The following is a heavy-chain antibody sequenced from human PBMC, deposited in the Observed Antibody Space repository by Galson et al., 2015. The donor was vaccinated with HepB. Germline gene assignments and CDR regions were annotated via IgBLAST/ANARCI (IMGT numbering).Heavy chain of an antibody. Sequence: SVKVSCKASGSTFTSYDINWVRQATGQGLEWIGWMNPYSGDTDYAQNFQGGVRVTRNTAIGTAYMELSSLRSEDTAVYYCARGWGDSGDYISYGMDVWGQGTTVSVSS. CDR3: ARGWGDSGDYISYGMDV. D-gene: IGHD4-17*01. CDR1: GSTFTSYD. V-gene: IGHV1-8*01. J-gene: IGHJ6*02. CDR2: MNPYSGDT.